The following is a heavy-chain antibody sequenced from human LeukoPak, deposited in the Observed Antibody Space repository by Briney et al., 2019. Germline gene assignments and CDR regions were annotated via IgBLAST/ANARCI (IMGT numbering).Heavy chain of an antibody. J-gene: IGHJ4*02. Sequence: SETLSLTCTVSGASVNSGSSYWSWIRQPPGKRLEWIGYIYYSGSTNYNPSLKSRVTISVDTSKNQFSLKLSSVTAEDTAVYYCARAESSGEFDYWGQGTLVTVSS. V-gene: IGHV4-61*01. CDR2: IYYSGST. CDR1: GASVNSGSSY. D-gene: IGHD3-22*01. CDR3: ARAESSGEFDY.